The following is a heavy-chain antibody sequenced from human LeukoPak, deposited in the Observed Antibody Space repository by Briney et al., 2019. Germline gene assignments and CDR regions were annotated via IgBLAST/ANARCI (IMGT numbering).Heavy chain of an antibody. Sequence: GASVKVSCKASGYTFTSYYMHWVRQAPGQGLEWMGIINPSGGSTSYAQKFQGRVTMTRDTSTSTVYMELSSLRSEDTAVYYCAREDAVLLWFGELLPNFDYWGQGTLVTVSS. CDR1: GYTFTSYY. CDR2: INPSGGST. J-gene: IGHJ4*02. V-gene: IGHV1-46*01. D-gene: IGHD3-10*01. CDR3: AREDAVLLWFGELLPNFDY.